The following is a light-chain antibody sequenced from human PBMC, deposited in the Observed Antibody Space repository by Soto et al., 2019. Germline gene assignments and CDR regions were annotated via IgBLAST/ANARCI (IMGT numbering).Light chain of an antibody. V-gene: IGKV3-20*01. CDR1: QSVSSSY. CDR3: QQYGSSPFN. Sequence: EIVLTQSPGTLSLSPGERATLSCRASQSVSSSYLAWYQQKPGQAPRLLIYGASSRATVIPDRFSGSGSGTDFTLTISRLEPEDFAVYYCQQYGSSPFNFGGGTKVEIK. CDR2: GAS. J-gene: IGKJ4*01.